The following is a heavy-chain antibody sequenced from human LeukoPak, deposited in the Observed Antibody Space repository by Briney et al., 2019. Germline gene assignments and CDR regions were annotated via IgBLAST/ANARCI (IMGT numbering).Heavy chain of an antibody. V-gene: IGHV3-23*01. J-gene: IGHJ4*02. Sequence: GGSLRLSCAASGFTFSSYAMSWVRQAPGKGLEWVSAISGSGGSTYYADSVKGRFTISRDNSKNALYLQMNSLRAEDTAVYYCAKDPSQWLVTIDYWGQGTLVTVSS. D-gene: IGHD6-19*01. CDR1: GFTFSSYA. CDR2: ISGSGGST. CDR3: AKDPSQWLVTIDY.